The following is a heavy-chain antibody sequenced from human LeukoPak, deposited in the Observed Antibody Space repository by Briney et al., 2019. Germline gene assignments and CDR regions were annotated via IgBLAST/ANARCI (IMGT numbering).Heavy chain of an antibody. CDR1: GYNFTDYW. CDR3: ARTNYGSGSSYKGWFDP. J-gene: IGHJ5*02. V-gene: IGHV5-51*01. D-gene: IGHD3-10*01. CDR2: IHPVDSDT. Sequence: GESLKISCKGSGYNFTDYWIGWVRQMPGKGLERMGIIHPVDSDTRYSPSFQGQVTISADNSISTAYLQWSSLKASDSAMYYCARTNYGSGSSYKGWFDPWGQGTLVTVSS.